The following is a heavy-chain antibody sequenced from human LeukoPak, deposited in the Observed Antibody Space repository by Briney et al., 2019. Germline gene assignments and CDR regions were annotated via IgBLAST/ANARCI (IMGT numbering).Heavy chain of an antibody. CDR3: AKESHGFDY. J-gene: IGHJ4*02. Sequence: GGSLRLSCAASGFTFDDYAMHWVRHAPGKGLEWVSGISWNSGSIGYADSVKGRFTISRDNAKNSLYLQMNSLRAEDTALYYCAKESHGFDYWGQGTLVTVSS. V-gene: IGHV3-9*01. CDR1: GFTFDDYA. CDR2: ISWNSGSI.